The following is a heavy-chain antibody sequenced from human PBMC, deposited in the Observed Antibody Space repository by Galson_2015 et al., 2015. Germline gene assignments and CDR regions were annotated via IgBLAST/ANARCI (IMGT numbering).Heavy chain of an antibody. Sequence: SLRLSCAASGFTFSIYWMNWVRQAPGKGLEWVGHIKEDGSEKYYLDSVKGRFTMSRDNAKNSLYLQMNSPRAEDTAVYYCARGGLGYVYMDVWGKGTTVTVPS. CDR3: ARGGLGYVYMDV. D-gene: IGHD2-15*01. CDR2: IKEDGSEK. J-gene: IGHJ6*03. V-gene: IGHV3-7*01. CDR1: GFTFSIYW.